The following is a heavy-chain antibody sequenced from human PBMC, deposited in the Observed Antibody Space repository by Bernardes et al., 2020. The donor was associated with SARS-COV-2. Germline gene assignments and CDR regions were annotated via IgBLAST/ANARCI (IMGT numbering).Heavy chain of an antibody. J-gene: IGHJ4*02. D-gene: IGHD4-17*01. CDR3: TGDYLY. Sequence: GGSLRLSCAASGFNFSGSAIQWVRQPSGRGLEWIGRIRSKTKGYAQTYAASLKGRFVISRDDSRNPAYLQIHSLKVEDTVVYYCTGDYLYWDQGTLVSVSS. V-gene: IGHV3-73*01. CDR2: IRSKTKGYAQ. CDR1: GFNFSGSA.